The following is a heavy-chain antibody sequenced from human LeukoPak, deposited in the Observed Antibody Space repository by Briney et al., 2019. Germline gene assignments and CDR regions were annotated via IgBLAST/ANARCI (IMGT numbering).Heavy chain of an antibody. V-gene: IGHV3-23*01. Sequence: PGGSLRLSCAASGFTFSSYAMSWVRQAPGKGLEWVSAISGSGGSTYYVDSVKGRFTISRDNSKNTLYLQMNSLRAEDTAVYYCARDLLYGSEMVGMDVWGQGTTVTVSS. J-gene: IGHJ6*02. CDR1: GFTFSSYA. CDR3: ARDLLYGSEMVGMDV. CDR2: ISGSGGST. D-gene: IGHD3-10*01.